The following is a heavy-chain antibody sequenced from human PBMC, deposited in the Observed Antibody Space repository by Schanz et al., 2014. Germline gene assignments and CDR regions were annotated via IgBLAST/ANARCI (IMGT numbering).Heavy chain of an antibody. D-gene: IGHD6-19*01. J-gene: IGHJ4*02. CDR1: GGSISSSTYW. CDR2: IYYSGTT. CDR3: ASRASGWYALGYFDY. V-gene: IGHV4-39*01. Sequence: QLQLQESGPGLVKPSETLSLTCTVSGGSISSSTYWWGWIRQPPGKGLEWIGGIYYSGTTYYNPSLKGRLTSAFAPSKNQSSGNRTSVPAADTAVYYCASRASGWYALGYFDYWGQGAPVTVSS.